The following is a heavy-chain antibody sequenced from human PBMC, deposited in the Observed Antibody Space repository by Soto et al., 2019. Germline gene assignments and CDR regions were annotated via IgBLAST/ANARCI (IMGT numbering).Heavy chain of an antibody. Sequence: EVQLVESGGGLVQPGGSLRLSCAASGFTFSSYWMHWVRQAPGKGLVWVSRINSDGSSTSYADSVKGRFTISRDNAKNTLYLQMNSLRAEDTAVYYCARGAAGTTMLSHYYYYYYGMDVWGQGTTVTVSS. D-gene: IGHD1-1*01. CDR1: GFTFSSYW. V-gene: IGHV3-74*01. CDR3: ARGAAGTTMLSHYYYYYYGMDV. J-gene: IGHJ6*02. CDR2: INSDGSST.